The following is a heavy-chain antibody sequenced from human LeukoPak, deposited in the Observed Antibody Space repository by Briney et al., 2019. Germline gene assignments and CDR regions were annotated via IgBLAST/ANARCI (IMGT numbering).Heavy chain of an antibody. V-gene: IGHV3-23*01. CDR3: AKETLYCSGGSCYGSGYFDY. CDR2: ISKSGDST. D-gene: IGHD2-15*01. J-gene: IGHJ4*02. Sequence: GGSLRLSCVASGFTFSTYAVSWVRQGPGRGLEWVSAISKSGDSTFYADSVKGRFTISRDNSKYTVYLQLNSLRAEDTAIYYCAKETLYCSGGSCYGSGYFDYWGQGTLVTVSS. CDR1: GFTFSTYA.